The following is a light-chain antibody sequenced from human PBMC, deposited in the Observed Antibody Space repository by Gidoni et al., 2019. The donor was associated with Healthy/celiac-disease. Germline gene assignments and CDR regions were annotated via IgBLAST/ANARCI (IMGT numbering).Light chain of an antibody. CDR3: QQYNNWPKT. V-gene: IGKV3-15*01. CDR1: QSVSSN. Sequence: DIVMTQYPATLSVSPGERATLSCSASQSVSSNLAWYKQKHGHAPSLRSYDAPTRATGIPARFSGSGSGTEFTLTTSSLQSEEFAVDYCQQYNNWPKTFGQGTKVEIK. J-gene: IGKJ1*01. CDR2: DAP.